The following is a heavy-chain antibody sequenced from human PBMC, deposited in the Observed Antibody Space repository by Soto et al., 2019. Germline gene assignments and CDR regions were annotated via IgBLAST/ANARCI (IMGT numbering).Heavy chain of an antibody. CDR2: ISYDGSNK. J-gene: IGHJ6*02. V-gene: IGHV3-30*18. D-gene: IGHD3-10*01. Sequence: PGGSRKLSCAACGFTFSSYVMHWVRQAPGKGLEWVAVISYDGSNKYYADSVNGRFTISRDNSKNTPYLQMNSLRAEDTAVYYCAKDRGGGGYYGMDVWGQGTTVTVSS. CDR3: AKDRGGGGYYGMDV. CDR1: GFTFSSYV.